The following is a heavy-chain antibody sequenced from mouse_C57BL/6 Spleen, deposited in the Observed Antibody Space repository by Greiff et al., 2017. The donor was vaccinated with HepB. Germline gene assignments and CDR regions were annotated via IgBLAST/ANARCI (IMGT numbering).Heavy chain of an antibody. CDR1: GYTFTSYW. CDR3: ARSSTMVTTRAMDY. Sequence: QVQLQQSGAELVKPGASVKMSCKASGYTFTSYWITWVKQRPGQGLEWIGDIYPGSGSTNYNEKFKSKATLTVDTSSSTAYMQLSSLTSEDSAVYYCARSSTMVTTRAMDYWGQGTSVTVSS. D-gene: IGHD2-2*01. V-gene: IGHV1-55*01. J-gene: IGHJ4*01. CDR2: IYPGSGST.